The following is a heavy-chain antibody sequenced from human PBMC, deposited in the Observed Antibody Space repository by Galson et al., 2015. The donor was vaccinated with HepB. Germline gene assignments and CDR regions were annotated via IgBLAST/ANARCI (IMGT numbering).Heavy chain of an antibody. CDR2: IYYSGST. CDR3: ARHVMRWERGYNWFDP. V-gene: IGHV4-39*01. Sequence: ETLSLTCTVSGGSISSSSYYWGWIRQPPGKGLEWIGSIYYSGSTYYNPSLKSRVTISVDTSKNQFSLKLSSVTAADTAVYYCARHVMRWERGYNWFDPWGQGTLVTVSS. J-gene: IGHJ5*02. D-gene: IGHD1-26*01. CDR1: GGSISSSSYY.